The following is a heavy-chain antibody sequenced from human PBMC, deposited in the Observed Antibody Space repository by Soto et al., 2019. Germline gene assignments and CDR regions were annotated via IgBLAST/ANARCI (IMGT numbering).Heavy chain of an antibody. D-gene: IGHD1-1*01. J-gene: IGHJ4*02. Sequence: QVHLVQSGAEVKKPGASVKVSCQASGYAFTTYGITWVRQAPGQGLEWMGWISAHNGNTNYAQKLQGRVTVTRDTSTSTAYMELRSLRSDDTAVYYCARGRYGDYWGQGALFTVSS. CDR1: GYAFTTYG. V-gene: IGHV1-18*01. CDR2: ISAHNGNT. CDR3: ARGRYGDY.